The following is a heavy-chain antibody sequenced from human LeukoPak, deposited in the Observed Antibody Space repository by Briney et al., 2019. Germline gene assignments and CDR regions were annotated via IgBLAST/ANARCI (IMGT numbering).Heavy chain of an antibody. CDR3: ARAQSVTMIVGGWFDP. CDR1: GYTFTSYY. J-gene: IGHJ5*02. CDR2: INPSGGST. V-gene: IGHV1-46*01. D-gene: IGHD3-22*01. Sequence: ASVKVSCKASGYTFTSYYMHWVRQAPGQGLEWMGIINPSGGSTSCAQKFQGRVTMTRDTSTSTVYMELSSLRSEDTAVYYCARAQSVTMIVGGWFDPWGQGTLVTVSS.